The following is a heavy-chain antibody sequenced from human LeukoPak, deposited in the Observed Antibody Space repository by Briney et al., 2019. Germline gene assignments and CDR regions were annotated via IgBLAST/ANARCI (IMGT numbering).Heavy chain of an antibody. D-gene: IGHD3-10*01. CDR3: ASAENAMVRGVRGYAFDI. Sequence: GESLKISCKGSGYSFTSYWIGWVRQMPGKGLEWMGIIYPDDSDTRYSPSFQGQVTISADKSISTAYLQWSSLKASDTAMYYCASAENAMVRGVRGYAFDIWGQGTMVTVSS. CDR2: IYPDDSDT. V-gene: IGHV5-51*01. J-gene: IGHJ3*02. CDR1: GYSFTSYW.